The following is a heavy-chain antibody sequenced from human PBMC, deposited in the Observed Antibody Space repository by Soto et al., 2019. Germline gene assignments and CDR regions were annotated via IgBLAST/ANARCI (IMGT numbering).Heavy chain of an antibody. CDR2: ISASDGST. Sequence: QLVQSGGEVKKPGASVRVSCKASGYAFSFGFSWVRQAPGQGLEWMGWISASDGSTNSAPKFRGRISMTTDTSTNTAYMDLLSLTSDDTAVYFCATYYFGSGSYYRFDNWGQGTLFTVSS. CDR1: GYAFSFG. J-gene: IGHJ4*02. CDR3: ATYYFGSGSYYRFDN. D-gene: IGHD3-10*01. V-gene: IGHV1-18*01.